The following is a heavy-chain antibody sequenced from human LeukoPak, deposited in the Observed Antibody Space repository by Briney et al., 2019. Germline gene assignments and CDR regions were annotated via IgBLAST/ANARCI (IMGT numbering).Heavy chain of an antibody. CDR3: ARVRGSYAFDI. V-gene: IGHV3-11*01. Sequence: GGSLRLSCAASGFTFSDYYMGWIRQAPGKGLEWVSYISSSGSSIYYADSVKGRFTTSRDNAKNSLYLQMNSLRAEDTAVYYCARVRGSYAFDIWGQGTVVTVSS. CDR1: GFTFSDYY. J-gene: IGHJ3*02. CDR2: ISSSGSSI. D-gene: IGHD1-26*01.